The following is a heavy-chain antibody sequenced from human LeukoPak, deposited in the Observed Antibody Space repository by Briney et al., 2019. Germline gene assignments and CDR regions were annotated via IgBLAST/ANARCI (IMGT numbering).Heavy chain of an antibody. V-gene: IGHV4-61*01. CDR2: IYYSGST. CDR1: GGSVSSGSYY. Sequence: PSETLSLTCTVSGGSVSSGSYYWSWTRQPPGKGLEWIGYIYYSGSTNYNPSLKSRVTISVDTSKNQFSLKLSSVTAADTAVYYCARPLSSAWYFDYWGQGTLVTVSS. J-gene: IGHJ4*02. CDR3: ARPLSSAWYFDY. D-gene: IGHD6-19*01.